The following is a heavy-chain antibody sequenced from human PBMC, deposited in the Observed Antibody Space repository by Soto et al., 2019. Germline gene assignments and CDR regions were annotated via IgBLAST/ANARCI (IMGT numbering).Heavy chain of an antibody. D-gene: IGHD5-12*01. Sequence: QVQLVQSGAEVKKPGSSVKVSCKASGGTFSSYTISWVRQAPGQGLEWMGRIIPILGIANYAQKFQGRVTITADKSTSTADMELSSLRSEDTAVYYCARDEGSGYPYFDYWGQGTLVTVSS. J-gene: IGHJ4*02. V-gene: IGHV1-69*08. CDR1: GGTFSSYT. CDR3: ARDEGSGYPYFDY. CDR2: IIPILGIA.